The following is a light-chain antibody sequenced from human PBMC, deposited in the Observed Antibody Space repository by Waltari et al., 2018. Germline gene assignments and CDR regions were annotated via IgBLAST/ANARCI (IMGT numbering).Light chain of an antibody. V-gene: IGLV2-23*02. J-gene: IGLJ2*01. CDR1: SSDVGNYKR. CDR3: SSYAGSSKGV. CDR2: AVS. Sequence: QSALTQPAAVSGSPGQAITIPCTGTSSDVGNYKRFSWYQQHPGKDPRLMIYAVSKRPSGVSDRCSGSKAVDMASLTISGLQPEDEAEYFCSSYAGSSKGVFGGGTKVTVL.